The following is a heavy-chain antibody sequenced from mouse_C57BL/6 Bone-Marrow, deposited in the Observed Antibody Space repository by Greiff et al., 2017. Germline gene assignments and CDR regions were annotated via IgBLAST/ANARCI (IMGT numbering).Heavy chain of an antibody. CDR3: AREGSKGGNY. V-gene: IGHV1-76*01. J-gene: IGHJ2*01. CDR1: GYTFTDYY. D-gene: IGHD2-5*01. Sequence: VQLQQSGAELVRPGASVKLSCKASGYTFTDYYINWVKQRPGQGLEWIARIYPGSGNTYYNEKFKGKATLTAEKSSSTAYMQLSSLTSEDSAVYFCAREGSKGGNYWGQGTTLTVSS. CDR2: IYPGSGNT.